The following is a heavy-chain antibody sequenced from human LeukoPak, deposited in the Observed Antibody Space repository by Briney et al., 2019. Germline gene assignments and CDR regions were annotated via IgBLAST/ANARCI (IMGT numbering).Heavy chain of an antibody. D-gene: IGHD3-22*01. Sequence: GGSLRLSCAASGFTFSSYEMNWVRQAPGKGLEWVSYISTSGSTIYYADSVKGRFTISRDNAKDSLYLQMNSLRAEDTAVYYCARGGYYDSRRGPENWGQGTLVTVSS. CDR3: ARGGYYDSRRGPEN. CDR2: ISTSGSTI. J-gene: IGHJ1*01. CDR1: GFTFSSYE. V-gene: IGHV3-48*03.